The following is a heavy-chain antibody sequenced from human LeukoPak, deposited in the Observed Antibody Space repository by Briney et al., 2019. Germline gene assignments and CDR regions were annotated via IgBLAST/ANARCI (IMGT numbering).Heavy chain of an antibody. CDR3: ARRRVLYYYMDV. CDR1: GGSFSGYY. Sequence: PSETLSLTCAVYGGSFSGYYWSWIRQPPGKGLEWIGEINHSGSTNYNPSLKSRVTISVDTSKNQFSLKLSSVTAADTAVYYCARRRVLYYYMDVWGKGTTVTISS. V-gene: IGHV4-34*01. J-gene: IGHJ6*03. CDR2: INHSGST.